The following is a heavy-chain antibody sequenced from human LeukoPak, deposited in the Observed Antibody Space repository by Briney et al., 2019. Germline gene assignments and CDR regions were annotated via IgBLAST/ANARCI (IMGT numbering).Heavy chain of an antibody. CDR1: GFTFSSYS. CDR3: ARDPVSGSYYSLFDY. Sequence: GGSLRLSCAASGFTFSSYSMNWVRQAPGKGLEWVSSISSSSSYIYYADSVKGRFTISRDNAKNSLYLQMNSLRAEDTAVYYCARDPVSGSYYSLFDYWGQGTLVTVSS. D-gene: IGHD1-26*01. V-gene: IGHV3-21*01. J-gene: IGHJ4*02. CDR2: ISSSSSYI.